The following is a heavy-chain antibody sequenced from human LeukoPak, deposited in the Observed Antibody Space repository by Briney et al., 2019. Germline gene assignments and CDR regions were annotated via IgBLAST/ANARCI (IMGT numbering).Heavy chain of an antibody. CDR2: ITTSGGT. J-gene: IGHJ4*02. V-gene: IGHV4-4*07. Sequence: SETLSLTCTVSGVAINAFYWSWIRQSAGQGLECMGRITTSGGTYYNRSLKSRVTISVDMSTNRFSLRLASVTAVSTAINYCARQGLHGSSYCEDYWGQGTLVTVSS. CDR1: GVAINAFY. CDR3: ARQGLHGSSYCEDY. D-gene: IGHD1-26*01.